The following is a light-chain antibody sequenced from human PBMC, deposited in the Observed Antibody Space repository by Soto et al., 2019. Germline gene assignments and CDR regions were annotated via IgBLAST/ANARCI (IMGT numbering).Light chain of an antibody. CDR3: CSYAGSYTFDV. CDR1: SSDVGGYNY. Sequence: QSALTQPRSVSGSPGQSVTISCTGTSSDVGGYNYVSWYQQHPGKAPKLMIYDVSKRPSGVPDRFSGSKSGNTASLTISVLHAEDEAEYYCCSYAGSYTFDVFGTGTKLTVL. V-gene: IGLV2-11*01. CDR2: DVS. J-gene: IGLJ1*01.